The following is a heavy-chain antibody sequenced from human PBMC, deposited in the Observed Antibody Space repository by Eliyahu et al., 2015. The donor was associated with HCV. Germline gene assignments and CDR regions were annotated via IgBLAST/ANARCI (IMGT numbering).Heavy chain of an antibody. CDR3: TRDLSYDFWSGYYDGMDV. CDR2: IRSELHGETA. CDR1: XFTFGHYA. D-gene: IGHD3-3*01. V-gene: IGHV3-49*03. J-gene: IGHJ6*02. Sequence: EVQLVESGGGLVQPGWSLRLSCSASXFTFGHYAMSXFRQAPGKGLEWXGFIRSELHGETAEYAASVKGRFILSRXDSKSIVYLQMNSLKTEDTAVYYCTRDLSYDFWSGYYDGMDVWGQGTTVTVSS.